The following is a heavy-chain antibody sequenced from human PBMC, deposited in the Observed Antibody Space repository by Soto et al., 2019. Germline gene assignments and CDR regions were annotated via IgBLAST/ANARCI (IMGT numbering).Heavy chain of an antibody. CDR2: IYHSGST. Sequence: QLQLQEYGSGLVKPSQTLSLTCAGSGGSISSGGYSWSWIRQPPGTGLEWIGFIYHSGSTYYNPSLKCRVTISVDRSKNDVSLKLSSVIAAETAGYDCARGMTTVTAFDYWRQGTPVTVSS. J-gene: IGHJ4*02. CDR1: GGSISSGGYS. CDR3: ARGMTTVTAFDY. D-gene: IGHD4-17*01. V-gene: IGHV4-30-2*01.